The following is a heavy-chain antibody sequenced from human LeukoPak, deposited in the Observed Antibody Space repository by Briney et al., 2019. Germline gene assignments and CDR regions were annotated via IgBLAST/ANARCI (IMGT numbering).Heavy chain of an antibody. Sequence: ASVKVSCKASGYTFTSYGISWVRQAPGQGLEWMGWISAYNGNTNYAQKLQGRVAMTTDTSTSTAYMELRSLRSDDTAVYYCARGNGPRYYYGMDVWGQGTTVTVSS. D-gene: IGHD2-8*01. CDR1: GYTFTSYG. J-gene: IGHJ6*02. CDR3: ARGNGPRYYYGMDV. CDR2: ISAYNGNT. V-gene: IGHV1-18*01.